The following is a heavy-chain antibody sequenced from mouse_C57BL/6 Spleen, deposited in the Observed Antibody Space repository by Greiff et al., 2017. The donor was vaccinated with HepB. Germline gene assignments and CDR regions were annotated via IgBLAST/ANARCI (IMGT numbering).Heavy chain of an antibody. V-gene: IGHV15-2*01. J-gene: IGHJ4*01. CDR1: DSEVFPIAY. CDR3: AREKIITTGVYAMDY. CDR2: ILPSIGRT. D-gene: IGHD1-1*01. Sequence: QVQLQQSGSELRSPGSSVKLSCKDFDSEVFPIAYMSWVRQKPGHGFEWIGGILPSIGRTIYGEKFEDKATLDADTLSNTAYLELNSLTSEDSASYDCAREKIITTGVYAMDYWGEGTSVTVSS.